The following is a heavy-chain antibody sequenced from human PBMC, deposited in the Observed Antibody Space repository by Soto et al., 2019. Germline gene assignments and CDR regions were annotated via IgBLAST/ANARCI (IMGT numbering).Heavy chain of an antibody. D-gene: IGHD6-19*01. V-gene: IGHV4-39*01. Sequence: QLQLQESGPGLVKPSETLSLTCTVSGGSISSGSFYWGWIRQPPGKGLEWIGNIYYSGGTYYNPSLKSRVTISVDTSKIQFSLKLSSVTAADTAVYYCARQEGEHIAVAGTQWWFDPWGQGTLVTVSS. J-gene: IGHJ5*02. CDR1: GGSISSGSFY. CDR2: IYYSGGT. CDR3: ARQEGEHIAVAGTQWWFDP.